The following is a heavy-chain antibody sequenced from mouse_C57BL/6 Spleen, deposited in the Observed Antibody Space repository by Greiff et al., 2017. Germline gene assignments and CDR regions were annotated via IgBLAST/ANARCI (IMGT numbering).Heavy chain of an antibody. J-gene: IGHJ2*01. D-gene: IGHD1-1*01. CDR2: IYPGSGNT. CDR1: GYSFTSYY. V-gene: IGHV1-66*01. Sequence: QVQLQQSGPELVKPGASVKISCKASGYSFTSYYIHWVKQRPGQGLEWIGWIYPGSGNTKYNEKFKGKATLTADTSSSTAYMQLSSLTSEDSAVYYCARESVITLGDYWGQGTTLTVSS. CDR3: ARESVITLGDY.